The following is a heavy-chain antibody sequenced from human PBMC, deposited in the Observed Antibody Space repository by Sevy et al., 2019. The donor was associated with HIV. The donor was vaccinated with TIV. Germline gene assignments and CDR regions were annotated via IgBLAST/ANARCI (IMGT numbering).Heavy chain of an antibody. Sequence: ASVKVSCKASGGTFSTYAISWVRQAPGQGLEWMGGIIPMFGPPNYAQKFQGRVTITADESTGTASMELSSLRSEDTAVYYCARAVPGCTGTNCYYYGMDVWGLGTTVTVSS. CDR1: GGTFSTYA. CDR3: ARAVPGCTGTNCYYYGMDV. CDR2: IIPMFGPP. D-gene: IGHD2-8*02. J-gene: IGHJ6*02. V-gene: IGHV1-69*13.